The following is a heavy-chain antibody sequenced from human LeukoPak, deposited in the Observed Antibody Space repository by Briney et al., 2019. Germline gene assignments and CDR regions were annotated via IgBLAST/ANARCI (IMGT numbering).Heavy chain of an antibody. J-gene: IGHJ4*02. CDR1: GFTFDDYG. CDR2: INWNGGRT. D-gene: IGHD3-16*02. Sequence: PGGSLRLSCAASGFTFDDYGMSWVRQAPGKGLEWVSGINWNGGRTGYADSVKGRFTISRDNAKNSLYLQMNSLRAEDTALYYCARDSEVRLRLGELSLFDYWGQGTLVTVSS. CDR3: ARDSEVRLRLGELSLFDY. V-gene: IGHV3-20*04.